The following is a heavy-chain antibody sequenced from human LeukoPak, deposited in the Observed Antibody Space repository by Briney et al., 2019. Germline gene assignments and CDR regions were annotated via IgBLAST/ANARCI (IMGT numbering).Heavy chain of an antibody. V-gene: IGHV4-59*08. CDR2: ISYSGNT. D-gene: IGHD3-10*01. Sequence: NPSETLSLTCTVSGGAISSHYWSWIRQPPGKGLEWIGYISYSGNTVYNPSLKSRVIILGDMSKNQFPLKLTSVTAADTAVYYCARHATGSYSVPWLDPWGQGTLVTVSS. J-gene: IGHJ5*02. CDR3: ARHATGSYSVPWLDP. CDR1: GGAISSHY.